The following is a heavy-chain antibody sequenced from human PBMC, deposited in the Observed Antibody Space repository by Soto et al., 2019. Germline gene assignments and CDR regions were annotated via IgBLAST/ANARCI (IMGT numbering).Heavy chain of an antibody. V-gene: IGHV4-34*01. J-gene: IGHJ5*02. Sequence: SETLSLTCAFYGGSFSGYYWSWIRQPPGKGLEWIGEINHSGSTNYNPSLKSRVTISVDTSKNQFSLKLSSVTAADTAVYYCARALWPDYDFWSGYSNWFDPWGQGTLVTVSS. D-gene: IGHD3-3*01. CDR2: INHSGST. CDR1: GGSFSGYY. CDR3: ARALWPDYDFWSGYSNWFDP.